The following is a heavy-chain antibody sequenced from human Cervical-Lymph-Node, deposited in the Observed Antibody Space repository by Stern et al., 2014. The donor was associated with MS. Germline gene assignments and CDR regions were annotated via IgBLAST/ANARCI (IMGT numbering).Heavy chain of an antibody. V-gene: IGHV1-18*01. CDR1: GYTFTIYG. J-gene: IGHJ4*02. Sequence: VQLVQSGAEVKNPGASVKVSCKASGYTFTIYGISWVRQAPGQGLEWLGWISAYNGNTNYAQKLQGRVTLTTDTSTTTAYMELRSLRSDDTAVYYCARDDVSYDSSGYPGDYWGQGTLVTVSS. CDR2: ISAYNGNT. D-gene: IGHD3-22*01. CDR3: ARDDVSYDSSGYPGDY.